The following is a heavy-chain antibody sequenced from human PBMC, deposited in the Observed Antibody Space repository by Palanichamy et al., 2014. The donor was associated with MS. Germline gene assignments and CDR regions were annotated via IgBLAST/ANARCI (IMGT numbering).Heavy chain of an antibody. J-gene: IGHJ5*02. CDR3: ARGGQYYDFWSGYQPKWFDP. V-gene: IGHV4-39*07. Sequence: QLQLQESGPGLVKPSETLSLTCTVSGGSISRSNYYWGWIRQPPGKGLEWIGGIYYDGITYYNPSLKSRVTMSVDTSKNHFSLKVTSVTAADTAVYYCARGGQYYDFWSGYQPKWFDPWGQGTLVTISS. CDR1: GGSISRSNYY. CDR2: IYYDGIT. D-gene: IGHD3-3*01.